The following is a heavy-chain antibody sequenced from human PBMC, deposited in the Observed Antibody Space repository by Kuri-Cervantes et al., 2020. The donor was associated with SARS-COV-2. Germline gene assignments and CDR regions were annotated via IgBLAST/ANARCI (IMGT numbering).Heavy chain of an antibody. J-gene: IGHJ4*02. D-gene: IGHD2-21*01. V-gene: IGHV1-8*02. CDR1: GGTFSSYA. CDR3: YCAPKEGFDS. CDR2: VETNSGNT. Sequence: ASVKVSCKASGGTFSSYAISWVRQAPGQGLEWMGMVETNSGNTLYAQIFQGRVTMTRDTSTSTVYMELSSLTSEDTAIYYCYCAPKEGFDSWGQGTLVTVSS.